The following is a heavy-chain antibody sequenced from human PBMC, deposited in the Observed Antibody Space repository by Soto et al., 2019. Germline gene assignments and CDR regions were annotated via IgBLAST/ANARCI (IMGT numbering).Heavy chain of an antibody. D-gene: IGHD3-3*01. V-gene: IGHV1-18*01. CDR3: ASVRGIAIFGVVTRGMDI. CDR1: GYTFTSYG. CDR2: ISAYNGNT. Sequence: ASVKVSCKVSGYTFTSYGISWVRQAPGQGLEWMGWISAYNGNTNYAQKLQGRVTMTTDTSTSTAYMELRSLRSDDTAVYYCASVRGIAIFGVVTRGMDIWGQGTTVTVSS. J-gene: IGHJ6*02.